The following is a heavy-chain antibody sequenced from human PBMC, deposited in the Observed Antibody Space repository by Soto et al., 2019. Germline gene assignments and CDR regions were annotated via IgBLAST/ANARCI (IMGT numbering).Heavy chain of an antibody. J-gene: IGHJ4*02. V-gene: IGHV1-3*01. CDR1: GYIFTSLA. CDR2: INPGNGNT. D-gene: IGHD1-1*01. Sequence: ASVKVSCKASGYIFTSLAMHWVRQAPGQRLEWMGWINPGNGNTKYSQSFQGRVTITRDTSASTAYMELSGLRSEDTAVYFCARDLDAYNSTGYWGQGTLVTVS. CDR3: ARDLDAYNSTGY.